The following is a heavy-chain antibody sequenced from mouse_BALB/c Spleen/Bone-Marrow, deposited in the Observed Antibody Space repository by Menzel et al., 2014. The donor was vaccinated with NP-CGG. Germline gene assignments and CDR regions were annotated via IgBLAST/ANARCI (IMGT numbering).Heavy chain of an antibody. CDR2: IYPGDGDT. CDR3: ARRGGNPSFDY. J-gene: IGHJ2*01. CDR1: GYAFSSSW. V-gene: IGHV1-82*01. D-gene: IGHD2-1*01. Sequence: VQLQESGPELVKPGASVKISCKASGYAFSSSWMNWVKQRPGQGLEWIGRIYPGDGDTNYNGKSKGKATLTADKSSSTAYMQLSSLTSVDSAVYFCARRGGNPSFDYWGQGTTLTVSS.